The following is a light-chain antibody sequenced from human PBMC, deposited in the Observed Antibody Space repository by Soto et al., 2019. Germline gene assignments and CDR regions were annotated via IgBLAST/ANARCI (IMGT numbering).Light chain of an antibody. CDR1: QSISNY. CDR2: SAS. V-gene: IGKV1-39*01. CDR3: QQSYNTPRT. J-gene: IGKJ1*01. Sequence: DIQMTQSPSSLSASVGDRVTIICRASQSISNYLNWYQQKPGNAPKLLISSASGLQSGVPSRFSGSGSGTDFTLTISDLQPEDFATYYCQQSYNTPRTFGQGTKVDIK.